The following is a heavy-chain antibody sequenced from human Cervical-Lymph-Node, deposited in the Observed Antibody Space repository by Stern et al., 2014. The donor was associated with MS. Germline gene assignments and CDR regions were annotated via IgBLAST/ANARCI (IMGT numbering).Heavy chain of an antibody. J-gene: IGHJ5*02. CDR2: IKEDGSET. D-gene: IGHD2-15*01. CDR3: ARGSDT. CDR1: GFTFSSYW. Sequence: EVQLVESGGGLVQPGGSLRLSCAASGFTFSSYWMNWVRQAPGKGLEWVANIKEDGSETYYVDSVKGRLTISRDNAKNSLYLQMNSVRAEDTAVYYCARGSDTWGQGTLVTVSS. V-gene: IGHV3-7*01.